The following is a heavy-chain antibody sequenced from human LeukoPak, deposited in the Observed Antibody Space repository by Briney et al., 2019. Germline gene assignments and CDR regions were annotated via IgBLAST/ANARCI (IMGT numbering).Heavy chain of an antibody. V-gene: IGHV4-59*11. CDR3: ARLLDNDSSGDPDTFDM. CDR1: GGSISSHY. CDR2: IYYSGRT. Sequence: PSETLSLTCTVSGGSISSHYWSWIRQPPGKGLEWIGFIYYSGRTRYNPSLHSRVTISADTSKNHLSLKPTSVTAADTAVYYCARLLDNDSSGDPDTFDMWGQGIMVTVSS. D-gene: IGHD3-22*01. J-gene: IGHJ3*02.